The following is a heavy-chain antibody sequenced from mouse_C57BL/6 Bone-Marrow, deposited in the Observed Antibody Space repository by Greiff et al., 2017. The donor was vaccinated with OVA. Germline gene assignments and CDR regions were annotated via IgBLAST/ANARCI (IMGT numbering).Heavy chain of an antibody. CDR3: AKTPYYGSFAY. CDR2: ISNGGGST. D-gene: IGHD1-1*01. V-gene: IGHV5-12*01. Sequence: EVQGVESGGGLVQPGGSLKLSCAASGFTFSDYYMYWVRQTPEKRLEWVAYISNGGGSTYYPDTVKGRFTISRDNAKNTLYLQMSRLKSEDTAMYYCAKTPYYGSFAYWGQGTLVTVSA. CDR1: GFTFSDYY. J-gene: IGHJ3*01.